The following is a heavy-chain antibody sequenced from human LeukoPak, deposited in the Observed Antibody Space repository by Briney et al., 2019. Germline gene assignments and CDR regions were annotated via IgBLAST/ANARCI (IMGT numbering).Heavy chain of an antibody. CDR3: ARGSGMIDAFDI. D-gene: IGHD3-22*01. J-gene: IGHJ3*02. CDR2: IYYSGST. V-gene: IGHV4-31*03. CDR1: GGSISSGGYS. Sequence: PSQTLSLTCTVSGGSISSGGYSWSWIRQHPGKGLEWIGYIYYSGSTYYNPSLKSRVTISVDTSKNQFSLKLSSVTAADTAVYYCARGSGMIDAFDIWGQGTMVTVSS.